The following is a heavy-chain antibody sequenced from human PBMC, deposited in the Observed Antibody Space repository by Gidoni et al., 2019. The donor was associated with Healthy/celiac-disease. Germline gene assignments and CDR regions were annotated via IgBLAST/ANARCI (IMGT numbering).Heavy chain of an antibody. D-gene: IGHD3-22*01. CDR3: ARDGGPDLSSGYYWGYFDY. CDR2: ISYDGSNK. J-gene: IGHJ4*02. Sequence: QVQLVESGGGVVQPGRSLRLSCAASGFTFSSYAMHWVRQAPGKGLGWVAVISYDGSNKYYADSVKGRFTISRDNSKNTLYLKMNSLRAEDTAVYYCARDGGPDLSSGYYWGYFDYWGQGTLVTVSS. V-gene: IGHV3-30-3*01. CDR1: GFTFSSYA.